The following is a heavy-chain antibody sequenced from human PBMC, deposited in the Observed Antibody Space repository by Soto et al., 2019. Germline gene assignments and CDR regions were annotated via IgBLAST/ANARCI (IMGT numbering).Heavy chain of an antibody. V-gene: IGHV3-15*07. D-gene: IGHD5-18*01. CDR2: IRSKVDGGTT. CDR3: ASSASGNSLYFDF. Sequence: GGSLRLSCVASDLIFINAWMNWVRQTPGKGLEWVGRIRSKVDGGTTDYAAPVKGRFTISRDDSKNTLFLQMNSLQTEDTAVYYCASSASGNSLYFDFWGQGALVTVSS. CDR1: DLIFINAW. J-gene: IGHJ4*02.